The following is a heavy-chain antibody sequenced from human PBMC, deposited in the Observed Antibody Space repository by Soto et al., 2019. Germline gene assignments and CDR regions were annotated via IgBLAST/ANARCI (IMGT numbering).Heavy chain of an antibody. Sequence: SVKVSCKASGGTFSSYAISGMRQAPRQGLDRKGGIIPIFGTANYAQKIQGRVTNTADESTSTAYMALSSLRSEDTAVYYCVRDMHCSGGSCYVYYGMDVWGQGTTVSVSS. D-gene: IGHD2-15*01. V-gene: IGHV1-69*13. CDR2: IIPIFGTA. CDR1: GGTFSSYA. CDR3: VRDMHCSGGSCYVYYGMDV. J-gene: IGHJ6*02.